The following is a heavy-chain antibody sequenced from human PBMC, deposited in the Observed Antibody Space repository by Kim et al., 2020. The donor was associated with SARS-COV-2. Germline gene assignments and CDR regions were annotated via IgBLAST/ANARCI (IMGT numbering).Heavy chain of an antibody. CDR3: ARGGGSGSYWGYYFDY. V-gene: IGHV3-43*01. Sequence: DSVKGRFTISSDNRKNSLYLQMNSLRTEDTALYYCARGGGSGSYWGYYFDYWGQGTLVTVSS. D-gene: IGHD3-10*01. J-gene: IGHJ4*02.